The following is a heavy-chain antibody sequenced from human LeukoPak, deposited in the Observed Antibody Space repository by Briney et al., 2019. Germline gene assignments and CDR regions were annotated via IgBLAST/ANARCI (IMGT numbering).Heavy chain of an antibody. J-gene: IGHJ4*02. D-gene: IGHD3-3*01. CDR3: ARDRYGYYRY. CDR1: GGSISSYY. CDR2: IYYSGST. V-gene: IGHV4-59*01. Sequence: SETLSLTCTVSGGSISSYYWSWIRQPPGKGLEWIGYIYYSGSTNYNPSLKSRVTISVDTSKNQFSLKLSSVTAADTAVYYCARDRYGYYRYWGQGTLVTVSS.